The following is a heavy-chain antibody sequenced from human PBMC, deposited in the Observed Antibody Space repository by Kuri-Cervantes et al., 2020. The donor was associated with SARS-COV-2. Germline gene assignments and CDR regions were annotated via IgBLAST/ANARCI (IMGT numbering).Heavy chain of an antibody. CDR3: AKGRYTMVRGVLFDY. J-gene: IGHJ4*02. CDR2: ISWNSGSI. D-gene: IGHD3-10*01. Sequence: GGSLRLSCAASGFTFDDYAMHWVRQAPGKGLEWVSGISWNSGSIGYAGSVKGRFTISRDNAKNSLYLQMNSLRAEDTALYYCAKGRYTMVRGVLFDYWGQGTLVTVSS. CDR1: GFTFDDYA. V-gene: IGHV3-9*01.